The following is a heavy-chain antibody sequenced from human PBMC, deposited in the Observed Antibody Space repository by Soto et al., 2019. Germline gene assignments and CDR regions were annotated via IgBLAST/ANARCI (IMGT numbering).Heavy chain of an antibody. CDR3: ARVPDR. J-gene: IGHJ5*02. V-gene: IGHV4-30-2*01. D-gene: IGHD2-2*01. CDR1: GGSISSGGYS. CDR2: IYHSGST. Sequence: SQTLRLTYAVSGGSISSGGYSWSWIRQPPGKGLEWIGYIYHSGSTYYNPSLKSRVTISVDRSKNQFSLKLSSVTPEDTAVYYCARVPDRWGQGTLVTVFS.